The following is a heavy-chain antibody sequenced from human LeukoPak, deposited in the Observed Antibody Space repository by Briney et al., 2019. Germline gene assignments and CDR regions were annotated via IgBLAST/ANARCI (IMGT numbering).Heavy chain of an antibody. CDR3: ARVYSSGWSYYFYMDV. J-gene: IGHJ6*03. V-gene: IGHV4-59*12. CDR1: GGSISSYY. CDR2: IYYSGST. D-gene: IGHD6-19*01. Sequence: PSETLSLTCTVSGGSISSYYWSWIRQPPGKGLEWIGYIYYSGSTNYNPSLKSRVTMSVDTSKNQFSLKLSSVTAADTAVYYCARVYSSGWSYYFYMDVWGKGTTVTVSS.